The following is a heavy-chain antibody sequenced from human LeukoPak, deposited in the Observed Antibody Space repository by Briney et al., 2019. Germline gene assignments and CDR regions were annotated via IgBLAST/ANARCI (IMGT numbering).Heavy chain of an antibody. V-gene: IGHV3-23*01. D-gene: IGHD3-10*01. Sequence: PGGSLRLSCAAYGFTFSSYAMSWVRQAPGKGLEWVSAISGSGGSTYYADSVKGRFTISRDNSKNTLYLQMNSLRAEDTAVYYCAGSPYYYGSGSYYGDWGQGTLVTVSS. J-gene: IGHJ4*02. CDR2: ISGSGGST. CDR3: AGSPYYYGSGSYYGD. CDR1: GFTFSSYA.